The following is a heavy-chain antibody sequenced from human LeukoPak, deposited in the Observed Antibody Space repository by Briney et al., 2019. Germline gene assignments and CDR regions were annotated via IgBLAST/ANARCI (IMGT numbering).Heavy chain of an antibody. J-gene: IGHJ3*02. CDR2: IRASGGAT. V-gene: IGHV3-23*01. D-gene: IGHD4-11*01. Sequence: PGGTLRLSCAASGFTFKKYDVTWVRQAPGKGLEWVSGIRASGGATYYADSVKGRFTISRDNSKNTLYPQMNSLRAEDTAVYYCARGMVTTGDAFDIWGQGTMVTVSS. CDR1: GFTFKKYD. CDR3: ARGMVTTGDAFDI.